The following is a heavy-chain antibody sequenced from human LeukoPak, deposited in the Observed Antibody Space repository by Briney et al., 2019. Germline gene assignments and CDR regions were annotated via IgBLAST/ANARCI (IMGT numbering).Heavy chain of an antibody. CDR3: ARGGIAAAGTLFA. CDR1: GFTFSSYS. V-gene: IGHV3-21*01. Sequence: PGGSLRLSCAASGFTFSSYSMNWVRQAPGKGLEWVSSISSSSSYIYYADSVKGRFTISRDNAKNTLYLQMNSLRAEDTAVYYCARGGIAAAGTLFAWGQGTLVTVSS. J-gene: IGHJ4*02. D-gene: IGHD6-13*01. CDR2: ISSSSSYI.